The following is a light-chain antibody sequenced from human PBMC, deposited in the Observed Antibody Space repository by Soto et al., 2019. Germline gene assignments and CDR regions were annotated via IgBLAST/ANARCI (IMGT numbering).Light chain of an antibody. CDR1: QSVLDNSTNKSY. J-gene: IGKJ2*01. CDR3: HQYYTTHQT. Sequence: VLTQSPSSLAVSLGESATVNCRSSQSVLDNSTNKSYLAWYQKKPGHPPKLLVHWASVREAGVPDRFSGGGSGKDFTLTISSLQAEDVAVYYCHQYYTTHQTFGQGRRLE. CDR2: WAS. V-gene: IGKV4-1*01.